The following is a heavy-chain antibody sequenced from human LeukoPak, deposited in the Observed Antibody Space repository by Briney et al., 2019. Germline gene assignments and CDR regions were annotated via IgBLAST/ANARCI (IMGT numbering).Heavy chain of an antibody. CDR2: VISNGGST. D-gene: IGHD6-19*01. V-gene: IGHV3-23*01. CDR1: GFTFNNYA. Sequence: GGSLRLSCAASGFTFNNYAMTWVRQAPGEGLQWVSSVISNGGSTYHADSVRGRFTISRDNAKNSLYLQMNSLRAEDTAVYYCARSTRGSGWYNDIWGQGTMVTVSS. CDR3: ARSTRGSGWYNDI. J-gene: IGHJ3*02.